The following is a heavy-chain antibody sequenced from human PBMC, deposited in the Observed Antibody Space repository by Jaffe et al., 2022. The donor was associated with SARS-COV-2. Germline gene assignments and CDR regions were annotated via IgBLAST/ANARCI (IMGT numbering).Heavy chain of an antibody. Sequence: QVQLVQSGAEVKKPGASVKVSCKASGYTFTSYAMHWVRQAPGQRLEWMGWINAGNGNTKYSQKFQGRVTITRDTSASTAYMELSSLRSEDTAVYYCAREGLGDGSGWYYGYMDVWGKGTTVTVSS. V-gene: IGHV1-3*01. CDR1: GYTFTSYA. J-gene: IGHJ6*03. D-gene: IGHD6-19*01. CDR3: AREGLGDGSGWYYGYMDV. CDR2: INAGNGNT.